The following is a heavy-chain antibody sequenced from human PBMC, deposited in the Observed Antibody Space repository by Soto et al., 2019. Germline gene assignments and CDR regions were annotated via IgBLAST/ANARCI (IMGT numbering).Heavy chain of an antibody. Sequence: PGWSLRLSCAASGFTFSDYYMSWIRQAPRKGLEWVSSISSSGSTIYYADSVKGRITISRDNAKNSLYLQMNSLGVEDTAVYYCARDLYYYDSSGYPNDVFDIWGQGILVTVS. V-gene: IGHV3-11*01. CDR1: GFTFSDYY. D-gene: IGHD3-22*01. CDR3: ARDLYYYDSSGYPNDVFDI. CDR2: ISSSGSTI. J-gene: IGHJ3*02.